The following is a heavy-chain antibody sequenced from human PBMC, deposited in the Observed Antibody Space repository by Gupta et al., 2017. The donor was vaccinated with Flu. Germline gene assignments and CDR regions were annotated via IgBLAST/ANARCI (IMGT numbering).Heavy chain of an antibody. CDR1: GFSFSSYG. V-gene: IGHV3-64D*06. CDR2: ISSDGTRT. D-gene: IGHD3-16*01. CDR3: VKDKDYDFQWGHYYS. J-gene: IGHJ4*02. Sequence: EVQLVESGGGLVQPGGSLRVACSASGFSFSSYGMHWVRQDPGRGREYVSAISSDGTRTDYADSVKGRFTVSRDNAKNMVYLQMSSLRTEDSGIYYCVKDKDYDFQWGHYYSWGQGTLITVSS.